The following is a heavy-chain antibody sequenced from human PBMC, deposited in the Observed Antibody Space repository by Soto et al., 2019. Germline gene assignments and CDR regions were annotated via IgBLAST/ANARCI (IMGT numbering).Heavy chain of an antibody. J-gene: IGHJ4*02. Sequence: GGSLRLSCAASGFTFSSYAMSWVRQAPGKGLEWVSAISGSGGSTYYADSVKGRFTISRDNSKNTLYLQMNSLRAGDTAVYYCAKGSGYDILTGYFPFDYWGQGTLVTVSS. V-gene: IGHV3-23*01. D-gene: IGHD3-9*01. CDR3: AKGSGYDILTGYFPFDY. CDR1: GFTFSSYA. CDR2: ISGSGGST.